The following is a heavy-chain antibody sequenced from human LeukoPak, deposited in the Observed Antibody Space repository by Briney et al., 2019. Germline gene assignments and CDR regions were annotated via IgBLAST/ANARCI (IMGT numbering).Heavy chain of an antibody. CDR3: ARGWYGPFDY. D-gene: IGHD2-15*01. Sequence: KPSETLSLTCTVSGGSISSSSYYWGWIRHPPGKGLEWIGSIYYSGSTYYNPSLKSRVTISVDTSKNQFSLTLSSETAVDTAEYYCARGWYGPFDYWGQGTLVTVSS. CDR2: IYYSGST. CDR1: GGSISSSSYY. V-gene: IGHV4-39*07. J-gene: IGHJ4*02.